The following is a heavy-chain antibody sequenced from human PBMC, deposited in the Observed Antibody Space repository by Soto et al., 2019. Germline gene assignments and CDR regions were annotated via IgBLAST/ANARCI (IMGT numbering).Heavy chain of an antibody. Sequence: QVQLVQSGAEVKKPGASVKVSCKASGYTFTSNDINWVRQAPGQGPEWMGWMNPDNGKTGFAQKFQGKITMTRSTSISTAYMELSSLRFDDTAVYFCARPLCSSTRCGPEGFDSWGQLSLVTVS. J-gene: IGHJ4*02. D-gene: IGHD2-2*01. CDR3: ARPLCSSTRCGPEGFDS. CDR2: MNPDNGKT. V-gene: IGHV1-8*01. CDR1: GYTFTSND.